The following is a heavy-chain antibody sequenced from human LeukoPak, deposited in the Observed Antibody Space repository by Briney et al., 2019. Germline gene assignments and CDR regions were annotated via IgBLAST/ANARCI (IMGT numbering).Heavy chain of an antibody. J-gene: IGHJ4*02. D-gene: IGHD2-2*01. CDR2: IYYSGST. Sequence: SETLSLTCTVSGGSISSSSYYWGWIRQPPGKGLEWIGSIYYSGSTYYNPSLKSRVTISVDTSKNQFSLKLSSVTAADTAVYYCARVYQLLPFVDYWGQGTLVTVSS. V-gene: IGHV4-39*07. CDR1: GGSISSSSYY. CDR3: ARVYQLLPFVDY.